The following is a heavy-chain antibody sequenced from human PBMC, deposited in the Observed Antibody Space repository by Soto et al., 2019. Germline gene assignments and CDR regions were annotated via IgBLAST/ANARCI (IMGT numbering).Heavy chain of an antibody. Sequence: EVQLVESGGGLVQPGGSLRLSCAASGFTFSTYWMHWVRQAPGKGLVWVSRINSDGSSTAYADSVKGRFTMSRDNAKNTLFLQMNSLRAEDTAVYYCARFKLIPSGTDQRGQGTLVIVSS. CDR2: INSDGSST. CDR1: GFTFSTYW. CDR3: ARFKLIPSGTDQ. V-gene: IGHV3-74*01. D-gene: IGHD2-15*01. J-gene: IGHJ4*02.